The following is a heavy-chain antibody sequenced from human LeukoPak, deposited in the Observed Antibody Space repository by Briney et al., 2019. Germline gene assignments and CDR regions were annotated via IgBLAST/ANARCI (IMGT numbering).Heavy chain of an antibody. Sequence: GASVKVSCKASGYTFTGYYMHWVRQAPGQGLEWMGIINPSGGSTSYAQKFQGRVTMTRDTSTSTVYMELSSLRSEDTAAYYCARGGRDGYIDFWGQGTLVTVSS. CDR2: INPSGGST. J-gene: IGHJ4*02. CDR3: ARGGRDGYIDF. CDR1: GYTFTGYY. V-gene: IGHV1-46*01. D-gene: IGHD5-24*01.